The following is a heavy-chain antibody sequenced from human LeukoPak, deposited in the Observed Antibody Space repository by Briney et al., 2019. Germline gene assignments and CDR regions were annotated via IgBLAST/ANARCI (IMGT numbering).Heavy chain of an antibody. CDR1: GFTFSSYA. CDR2: ISGSGGST. CDR3: AKGSPLYDILTSDAFDI. Sequence: GGSLRLSCAASGFTFSSYAMSWVRQAPGKGLEWVSAISGSGGSTYYAVSVKGRFTISRDNSKNTLYLQMNSLRAEVTAVYYCAKGSPLYDILTSDAFDIWGQGTMVTVSS. D-gene: IGHD3-9*01. V-gene: IGHV3-23*01. J-gene: IGHJ3*02.